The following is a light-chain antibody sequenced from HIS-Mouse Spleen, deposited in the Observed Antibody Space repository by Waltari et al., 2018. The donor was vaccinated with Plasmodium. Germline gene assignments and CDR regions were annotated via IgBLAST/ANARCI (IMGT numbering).Light chain of an antibody. CDR1: ALPKKY. CDR3: YSTDSSGNHRV. Sequence: SYELTQPPSVSVSPGQTARITCSGDALPKKYAYWYQQKSGQAPVLVIYEDGERPSGIPERFSGSSSGNMATLTISGAQVEEEADYYCYSTDSSGNHRVFGGGTKLTVL. CDR2: EDG. V-gene: IGLV3-10*01. J-gene: IGLJ3*02.